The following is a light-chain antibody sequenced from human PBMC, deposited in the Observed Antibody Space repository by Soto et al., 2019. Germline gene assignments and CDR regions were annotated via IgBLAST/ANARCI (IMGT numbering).Light chain of an antibody. J-gene: IGLJ3*02. Sequence: QSALTQPASVSGSPGQSITISCTGTTSDVGGYNSVSWYQQHPGTAPQLMIYDVSYRPSGVSTRFSCSKSGNMASLTISGLKGDDEADYFCSSDSSTGTRVFGGGAKVTVL. CDR3: SSDSSTGTRV. V-gene: IGLV2-14*01. CDR1: TSDVGGYNS. CDR2: DVS.